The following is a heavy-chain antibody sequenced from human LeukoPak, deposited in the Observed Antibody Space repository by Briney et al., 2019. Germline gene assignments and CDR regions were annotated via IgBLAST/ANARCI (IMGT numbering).Heavy chain of an antibody. D-gene: IGHD3-10*01. J-gene: IGHJ4*02. Sequence: GGSLRLSYSASGFRFSIYAIHWVRQAPGKGLEYVSAISSSGGSTYYADSVKGRLTISRDNSKNTLYLQMSSLRAEDTAVYYCVKDSRGSGRGGDFDHWGQGTLVTVSS. CDR2: ISSSGGST. CDR1: GFRFSIYA. V-gene: IGHV3-64D*09. CDR3: VKDSRGSGRGGDFDH.